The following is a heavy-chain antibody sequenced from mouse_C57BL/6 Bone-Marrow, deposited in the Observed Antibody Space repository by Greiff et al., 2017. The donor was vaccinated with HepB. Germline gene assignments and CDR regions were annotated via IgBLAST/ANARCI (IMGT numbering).Heavy chain of an antibody. CDR1: GYTFTDYY. J-gene: IGHJ2*01. D-gene: IGHD1-1*01. CDR3: ARSGFITTVVDY. V-gene: IGHV1-26*01. Sequence: VQLQQSGPELVKPGASVKISCKASGYTFTDYYMNWVKQSHGKSLEWIGDINPNNGGTSYNQKFKGKATLTVDKSSSTAYMELRSLTSEDSAVYYCARSGFITTVVDYWGQGTTLTVSS. CDR2: INPNNGGT.